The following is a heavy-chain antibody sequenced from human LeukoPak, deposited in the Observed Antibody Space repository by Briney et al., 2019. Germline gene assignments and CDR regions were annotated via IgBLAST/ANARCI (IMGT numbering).Heavy chain of an antibody. CDR2: IYYSGST. Sequence: SETLSLTCSVSGVSFTTYYWTWIRQSPGKGLEWIGYIYYSGSTNYNPSLKSRVTISVDTSKNQFSLKLSSVTAADTAVYYCARDLGYCSSTSCYTWFDPWGQGTLVTVSS. D-gene: IGHD2-2*02. J-gene: IGHJ5*02. V-gene: IGHV4-59*01. CDR1: GVSFTTYY. CDR3: ARDLGYCSSTSCYTWFDP.